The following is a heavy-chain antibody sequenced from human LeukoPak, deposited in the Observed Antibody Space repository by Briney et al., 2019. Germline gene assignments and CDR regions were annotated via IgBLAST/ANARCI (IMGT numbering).Heavy chain of an antibody. V-gene: IGHV1-69*04. CDR2: IIPILGIA. Sequence: SVKVSCKASAGTFSSYTISWVRQAPGQGLEWMGRIIPILGIANYAQKFQGRVTITADKSTSTAYMELSSLRSEDTAVYYCARDKDYGDAFDIWGQGTMVTVSS. D-gene: IGHD4-17*01. CDR3: ARDKDYGDAFDI. CDR1: AGTFSSYT. J-gene: IGHJ3*02.